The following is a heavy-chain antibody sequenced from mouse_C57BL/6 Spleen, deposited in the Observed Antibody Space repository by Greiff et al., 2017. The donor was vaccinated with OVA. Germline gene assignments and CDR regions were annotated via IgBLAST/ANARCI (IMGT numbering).Heavy chain of an antibody. CDR2: IWRGGST. CDR1: GFSLTSYG. D-gene: IGHD1-1*01. Sequence: VQLVESGPGLVQPSQSLSITCPVSGFSLTSYGVHWVRQSPGKGLEWLGVIWRGGSTDYNAAFMSRLSITKDNSKSQVFFKMNSLQADDTAIYYCAKRGGSSWDAMDYWGQGTSVTVSS. V-gene: IGHV2-5*01. J-gene: IGHJ4*01. CDR3: AKRGGSSWDAMDY.